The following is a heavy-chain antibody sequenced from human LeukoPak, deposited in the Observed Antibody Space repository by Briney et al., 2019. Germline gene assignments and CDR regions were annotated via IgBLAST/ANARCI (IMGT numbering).Heavy chain of an antibody. V-gene: IGHV4-39*07. CDR2: IYYSGST. CDR3: AKGAGGFSYYNWFDP. Sequence: SETLSLTCTVSGGSISSSPYYWGWIRQPPGKGLEWIGSIYYSGSTHYSPSLESRNTIAVDTSKNQFSLKLASVTAADTAIYYCAKGAGGFSYYNWFDPWGQGTLVTVSS. J-gene: IGHJ5*02. D-gene: IGHD5-18*01. CDR1: GGSISSSPYY.